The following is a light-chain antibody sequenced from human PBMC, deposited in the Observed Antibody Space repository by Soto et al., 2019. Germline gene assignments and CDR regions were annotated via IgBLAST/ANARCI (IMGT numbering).Light chain of an antibody. Sequence: QSALTQPASVSGSLGQSITISCSGSDNDFVSWYQHAPGKAPRMLLYRVNYRPSGISHRFSGSQSGDTASLTISGLQAEDESDYYCSAYSRKYHVVFGGGTKLTVL. CDR2: RVN. V-gene: IGLV2-14*01. CDR3: SAYSRKYHVV. CDR1: DNDFV. J-gene: IGLJ3*02.